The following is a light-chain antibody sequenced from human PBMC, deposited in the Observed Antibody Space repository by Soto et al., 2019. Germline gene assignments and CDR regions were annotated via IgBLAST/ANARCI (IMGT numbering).Light chain of an antibody. J-gene: IGKJ2*01. CDR1: QSVSSSY. V-gene: IGKV3-20*01. Sequence: EIVLTQSPGTLSLSPGERATLSCRASQSVSSSYLAWYQQKPGQAPRLLIYGASSRATGIPDRFSGSGSGTDFTLTISRREPEDFTVYYCHQYCSTPPYTFGQGTKLEIK. CDR2: GAS. CDR3: HQYCSTPPYT.